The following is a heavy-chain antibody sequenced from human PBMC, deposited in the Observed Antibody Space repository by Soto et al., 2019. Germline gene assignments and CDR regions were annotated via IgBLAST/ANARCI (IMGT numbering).Heavy chain of an antibody. CDR1: GFTVSSNY. CDR2: IYSGGST. D-gene: IGHD2-8*01. J-gene: IGHJ3*02. V-gene: IGHV3-53*04. Sequence: GGSLKLSCAASGFTVSSNYMSWVRQAPGKGLEWVSVIYSGGSTYYADSVKGRFTISRHNSKNTLYLQMNSLRAEDTDMYCCAGYHFLGYCTNDVCYAFDIWGHGTMVTVSS. CDR3: AGYHFLGYCTNDVCYAFDI.